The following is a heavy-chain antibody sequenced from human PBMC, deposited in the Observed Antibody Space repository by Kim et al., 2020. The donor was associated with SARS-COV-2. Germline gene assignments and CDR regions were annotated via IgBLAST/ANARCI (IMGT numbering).Heavy chain of an antibody. CDR3: TWGSIAAHDAFDI. D-gene: IGHD6-6*01. Sequence: YNPSLKGRVTISVDTSKNQFSLKLSSVTAADTAVYYCTWGSIAAHDAFDIWGQGTMVTVSS. J-gene: IGHJ3*02. V-gene: IGHV4-39*01.